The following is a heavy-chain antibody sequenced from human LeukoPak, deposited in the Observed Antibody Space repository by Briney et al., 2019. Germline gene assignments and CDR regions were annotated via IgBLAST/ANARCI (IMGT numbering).Heavy chain of an antibody. CDR1: GYTFTGYY. CDR3: ARCYLEDMVRGPPWFDP. Sequence: ASVKVSCKASGYTFTGYYMHWVRQAPGQGLEWMGWINPNSGGTNYAQKFQGRVTMTRDTSISTAYMELSRLRSDDTAVYYCARCYLEDMVRGPPWFDPWGQGTLVTVSS. D-gene: IGHD3-10*01. CDR2: INPNSGGT. V-gene: IGHV1-2*02. J-gene: IGHJ5*02.